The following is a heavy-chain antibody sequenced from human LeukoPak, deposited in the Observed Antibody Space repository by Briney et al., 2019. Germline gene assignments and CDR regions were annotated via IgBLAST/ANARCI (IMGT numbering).Heavy chain of an antibody. CDR1: GGPFNTYY. J-gene: IGHJ4*02. D-gene: IGHD3-10*01. CDR2: ITHSGST. Sequence: SETLSLTCAVYGGPFNTYYWSCIRQPPGKGLEWIGEITHSGSTNYNPSLKSRVTISSDTSKHQFSLKLTSVTAADTAVYYCARVTRFNEFGELWFDYWGQGTLLTVSS. CDR3: ARVTRFNEFGELWFDY. V-gene: IGHV4-34*01.